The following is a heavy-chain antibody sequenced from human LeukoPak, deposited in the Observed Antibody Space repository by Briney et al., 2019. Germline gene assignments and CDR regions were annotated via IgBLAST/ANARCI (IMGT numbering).Heavy chain of an antibody. Sequence: EASVKVSCKASGYTFTSYGISWVRQAPGQGLEWMGWISAYNGNTNYAQKLQGRVTMTTDTSTSTAYMELRGLRSDDTAVYYCARDRSAYNWNSPSSGVDVWGKGTTVTVSS. J-gene: IGHJ6*04. CDR1: GYTFTSYG. CDR3: ARDRSAYNWNSPSSGVDV. V-gene: IGHV1-18*01. CDR2: ISAYNGNT. D-gene: IGHD1-7*01.